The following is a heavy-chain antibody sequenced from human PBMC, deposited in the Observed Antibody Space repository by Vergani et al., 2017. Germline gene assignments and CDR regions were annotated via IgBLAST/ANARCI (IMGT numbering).Heavy chain of an antibody. CDR1: GGSISSGSYY. D-gene: IGHD1-1*01. CDR2: IYTSGRT. J-gene: IGHJ4*02. CDR3: ASVGTGYRADY. Sequence: QVQLQESGPGLVKPSQTLSLTCTVSGGSISSGSYYWSWIRQPAGKGLEWIGRIYTSGRTNYNPSLKSRVTISVDTSKNQFSLKLSSVTAADTAVYYCASVGTGYRADYWGQGTLVTVSS. V-gene: IGHV4-61*02.